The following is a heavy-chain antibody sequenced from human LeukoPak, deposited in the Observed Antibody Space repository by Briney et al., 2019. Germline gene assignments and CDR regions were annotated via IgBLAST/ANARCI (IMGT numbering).Heavy chain of an antibody. CDR1: GFTFSSYN. CDR2: ISDGGSTT. Sequence: PGGSLRLSCVGSGFTFSSYNMNWVRQAPGKGLVWVSRISDGGSTTTYADSVKGRFTISRDNAKNTLYLQMNGLRAEDTAVYYCSRSAYYDGSGNYYDYWGQGTLVTVSS. V-gene: IGHV3-74*01. D-gene: IGHD3-22*01. J-gene: IGHJ4*02. CDR3: SRSAYYDGSGNYYDY.